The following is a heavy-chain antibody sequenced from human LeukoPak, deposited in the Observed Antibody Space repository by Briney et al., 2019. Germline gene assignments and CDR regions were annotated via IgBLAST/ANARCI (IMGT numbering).Heavy chain of an antibody. CDR1: GGSISSSSYY. CDR3: ARGTKYYDYVWGNPDAFDI. CDR2: INHSGST. J-gene: IGHJ3*02. D-gene: IGHD3-16*01. Sequence: SETLSLTCTVSGGSISSSSYYWGWIRQPPGKGLEWIGEINHSGSTNHNPSLKSRVTISVDTSKNQFSLKLSSVTAADTAVYYCARGTKYYDYVWGNPDAFDIWGQGTMVTVSS. V-gene: IGHV4-39*07.